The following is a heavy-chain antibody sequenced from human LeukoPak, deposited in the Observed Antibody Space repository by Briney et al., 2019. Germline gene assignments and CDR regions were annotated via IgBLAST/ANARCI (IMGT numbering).Heavy chain of an antibody. CDR3: TTGLGVLSYTSSWNFDY. CDR2: IKSKTDGGTT. J-gene: IGHJ4*02. Sequence: GGSLRLSCAASGFTFSNAWMSWVRQAPGNGLEWVGRIKSKTDGGTTDYAAPVKGRFTISRDDSKNTLYLQMNSLKTEDTAVYYCTTGLGVLSYTSSWNFDYWGQGTLVTVSS. D-gene: IGHD6-13*01. CDR1: GFTFSNAW. V-gene: IGHV3-15*01.